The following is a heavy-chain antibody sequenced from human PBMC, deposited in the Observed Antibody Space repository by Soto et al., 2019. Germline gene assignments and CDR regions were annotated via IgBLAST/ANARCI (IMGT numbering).Heavy chain of an antibody. CDR2: NNAGNGNT. Sequence: GASVKVSCKASGYTFTSYAMHWVRQAPGQRLEWMGWNNAGNGNTKYSQKFRGRVTITRDTSASTAYMELSSLRSEDTAVYYCARTLYCSGGSCYVALDAFDIWGQGTMVTVSS. J-gene: IGHJ3*02. CDR1: GYTFTSYA. D-gene: IGHD2-15*01. V-gene: IGHV1-3*01. CDR3: ARTLYCSGGSCYVALDAFDI.